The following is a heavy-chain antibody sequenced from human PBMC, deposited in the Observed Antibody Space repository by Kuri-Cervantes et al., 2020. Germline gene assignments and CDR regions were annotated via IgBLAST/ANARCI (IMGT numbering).Heavy chain of an antibody. D-gene: IGHD6-19*01. CDR3: ARDLTVAVAGLVY. CDR1: GFTFSSYA. CDR2: ISYDGSNK. V-gene: IGHV3-30-3*01. J-gene: IGHJ4*02. Sequence: GGSLRLSCAASGFTFSSYAMHWVRQAPGKGLEWVAVISYDGSNKYYADSVKGRFTISRDNAKNSLYLQMNSLRSEDTAVYYCARDLTVAVAGLVYWGQGTLVTVSS.